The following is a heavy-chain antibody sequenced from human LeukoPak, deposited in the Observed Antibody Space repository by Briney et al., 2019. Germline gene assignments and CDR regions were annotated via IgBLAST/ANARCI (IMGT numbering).Heavy chain of an antibody. CDR2: IWHDGSNQ. J-gene: IGHJ4*02. CDR1: GFTFNSYG. V-gene: IGHV3-33*08. D-gene: IGHD6-19*01. Sequence: HPGGSLRLSCAASGFTFNSYGIHWVRQAPGKGLEWVAVIWHDGSNQYYAASVKGRFTISRDNSKNTLYLQMNGLRAEDAAVYYCAKAAGYSSGWPFEYWGQGTLVTVSS. CDR3: AKAAGYSSGWPFEY.